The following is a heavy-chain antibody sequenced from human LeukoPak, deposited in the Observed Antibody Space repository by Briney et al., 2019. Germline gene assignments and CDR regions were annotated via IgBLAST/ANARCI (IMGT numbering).Heavy chain of an antibody. CDR1: GFTVSRNY. V-gene: IGHV3-66*01. CDR3: AKRGVTYYYDSSGYYPDY. CDR2: IYSGGGT. Sequence: GGSLRLSCAASGFTVSRNYMTWVRQAPGKGPEWVSLIYSGGGTQYADSVKGRFTISRDNSKNTLYLQVNSLRAEDTAVYYCAKRGVTYYYDSSGYYPDYWGQGTLVTVSS. J-gene: IGHJ4*02. D-gene: IGHD3-22*01.